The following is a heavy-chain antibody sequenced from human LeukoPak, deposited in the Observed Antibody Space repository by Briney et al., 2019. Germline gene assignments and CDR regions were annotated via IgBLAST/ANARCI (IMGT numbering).Heavy chain of an antibody. CDR2: INPNSGGT. CDR1: GYTFTGYY. CDR3: ARDRYSSSWGSYYGMDV. D-gene: IGHD6-13*01. J-gene: IGHJ6*02. V-gene: IGHV1-2*02. Sequence: ASVKVSCKASGYTFTGYYMHWVRQAPGQGLEWMGWINPNSGGTNYAQKFQGRVTMTRDTSISTAYMELSRRRSDDTAVYYCARDRYSSSWGSYYGMDVWGQGTTVTVSS.